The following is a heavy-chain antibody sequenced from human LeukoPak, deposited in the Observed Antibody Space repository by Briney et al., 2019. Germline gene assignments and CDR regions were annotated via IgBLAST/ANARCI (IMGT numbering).Heavy chain of an antibody. D-gene: IGHD2-2*01. J-gene: IGHJ4*02. CDR1: GFTFSNYG. Sequence: GGSLRLSCAASGFTFSNYGMHWVRQAPGKGLEWVAFIRYDGSYKYYADSVKGRFTISRDNSKNTLYLQMNSLRAEDTAVYYCARDLSSTSSWATVPDYWGQGTLVTVSS. CDR3: ARDLSSTSSWATVPDY. V-gene: IGHV3-30*02. CDR2: IRYDGSYK.